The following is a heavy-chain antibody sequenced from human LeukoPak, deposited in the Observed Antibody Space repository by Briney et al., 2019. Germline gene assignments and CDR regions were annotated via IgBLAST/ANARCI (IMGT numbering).Heavy chain of an antibody. Sequence: QPGGSLRLSCAASGFTFSSYAMSWARQAPGKGLEWVASINHNGNVNYYVDSVKGRFTISRDNAKNSLYLQMSNLRAEDTAVYFCARGGGLDVWGQGATVTVSS. CDR2: INHNGNVN. CDR1: GFTFSSYA. V-gene: IGHV3-7*03. D-gene: IGHD3-16*01. J-gene: IGHJ6*02. CDR3: ARGGGLDV.